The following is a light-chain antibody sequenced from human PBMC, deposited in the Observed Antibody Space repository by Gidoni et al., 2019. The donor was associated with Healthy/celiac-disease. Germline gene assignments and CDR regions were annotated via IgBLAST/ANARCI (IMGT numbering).Light chain of an antibody. CDR2: EVS. J-gene: IGLJ3*02. CDR1: SSDVGGYNY. CDR3: SSYTSSSTWV. Sequence: QSALTQPASVSGPPGQSITISCTGTSSDVGGYNYVSWYQQHPGKAPKLMIYEVSNRPSGVSNRFSGSKSGNTASLTISELQAEDEADYYCSSYTSSSTWVFGGGTKLTVL. V-gene: IGLV2-14*01.